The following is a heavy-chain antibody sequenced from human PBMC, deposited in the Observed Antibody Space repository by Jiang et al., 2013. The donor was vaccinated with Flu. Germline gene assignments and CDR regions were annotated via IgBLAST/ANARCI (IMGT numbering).Heavy chain of an antibody. CDR1: GGSISSSSYY. CDR2: IYYSGST. CDR3: ARHLGSAVAGLDY. Sequence: LVKPSETLSLTCTVSGGSISSSSYYWGWIRQPPGKGLEWIGSIYYSGSTYYNPSLKSRVTISVDTSKNQFSLKLSSVTAADTAVYYCARHLGSAVAGLDYWGQGTLVTVSS. D-gene: IGHD6-19*01. J-gene: IGHJ4*02. V-gene: IGHV4-39*01.